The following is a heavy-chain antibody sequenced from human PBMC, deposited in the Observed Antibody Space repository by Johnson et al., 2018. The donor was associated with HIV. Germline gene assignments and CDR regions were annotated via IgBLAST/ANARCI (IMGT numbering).Heavy chain of an antibody. CDR1: GFTFSSYW. Sequence: VQLVESGGGLVQPGGSLRLSCAASGFTFSSYWMSWVRQAPGKGLEWVANIKQDGSEKYYVESVKGRFTISRDNAKNSLYLQMNSLRAEDTAVYYCATTYDFWSGYFAFDFWGQGTMVTVSS. V-gene: IGHV3-7*01. D-gene: IGHD3-3*01. CDR3: ATTYDFWSGYFAFDF. J-gene: IGHJ3*01. CDR2: IKQDGSEK.